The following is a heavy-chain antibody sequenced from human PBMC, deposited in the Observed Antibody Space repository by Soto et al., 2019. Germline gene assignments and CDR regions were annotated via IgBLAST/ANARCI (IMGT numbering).Heavy chain of an antibody. CDR3: ARDPDGIIDFDY. D-gene: IGHD3-10*01. Sequence: ETLSLTCTVSGDTVSSTRWWSWVRLSPGRGLEWISYITSDSSTRHYADFVKGRFTISRDNAKNSLYLQMNSLRDEDTAVYFCARDPDGIIDFDYWGQGTQVT. CDR1: GDTVSSTR. J-gene: IGHJ4*02. CDR2: ITSDSSTR. V-gene: IGHV3-48*02.